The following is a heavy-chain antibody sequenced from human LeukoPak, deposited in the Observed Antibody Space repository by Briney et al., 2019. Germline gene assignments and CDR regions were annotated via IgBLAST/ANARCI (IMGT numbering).Heavy chain of an antibody. D-gene: IGHD3-10*02. CDR2: IIPIFGTA. J-gene: IGHJ4*02. Sequence: SSVNVSCKASGGTFSSYAISWVRQAPGQGLEWMGGIIPIFGTANYAQKFQGRVTITADESTSTAYMELSSLRSEDTAVYYCARGQELFGDTLHYFNYWGQGTLVTVSS. CDR3: ARGQELFGDTLHYFNY. CDR1: GGTFSSYA. V-gene: IGHV1-69*01.